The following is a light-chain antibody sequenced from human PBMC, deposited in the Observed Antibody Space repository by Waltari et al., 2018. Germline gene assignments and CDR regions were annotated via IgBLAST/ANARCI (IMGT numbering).Light chain of an antibody. CDR3: CSFAGTYTWV. J-gene: IGLJ3*02. CDR1: TSDVGGYNY. Sequence: SALTQPRSVSGSPGQSVTISCTGTTSDVGGYNYVSWYQHHPGKAPKLMISDVTQRPSRVPDRFSGSKSANTASLTISGLQAEDEADYYCCSFAGTYTWVFGGGTKVTVL. CDR2: DVT. V-gene: IGLV2-11*01.